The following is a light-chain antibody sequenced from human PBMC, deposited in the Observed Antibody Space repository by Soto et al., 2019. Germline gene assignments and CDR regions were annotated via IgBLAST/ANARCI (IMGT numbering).Light chain of an antibody. Sequence: DIQMTQSPSTLSASVGDRVTITCRASQSIISYLAWYQQKPGKAPKLLIYKASSLESGVPSRFSGSGSGTEFTLTISSLQPDDFATYYCQQYISYLYTFGQGTKLEMK. J-gene: IGKJ2*01. CDR3: QQYISYLYT. CDR1: QSIISY. CDR2: KAS. V-gene: IGKV1-5*03.